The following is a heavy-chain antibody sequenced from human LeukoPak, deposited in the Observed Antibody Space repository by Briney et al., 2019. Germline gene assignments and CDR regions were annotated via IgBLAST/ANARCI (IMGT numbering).Heavy chain of an antibody. D-gene: IGHD3-22*01. CDR3: ARALFNYDSSGLNY. Sequence: GGSLRLSCAASGFTFSQYGMHWVRQAPGKGLEWVALIWYDGSNKYYADSVKGRFTISRDNSKNTLFLQMNSLRAEDTAVYFCARALFNYDSSGLNYWGQGTLVTVSS. J-gene: IGHJ4*02. CDR1: GFTFSQYG. V-gene: IGHV3-33*01. CDR2: IWYDGSNK.